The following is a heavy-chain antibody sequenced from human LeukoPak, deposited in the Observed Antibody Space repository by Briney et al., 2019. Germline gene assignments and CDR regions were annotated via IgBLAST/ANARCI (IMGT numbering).Heavy chain of an antibody. CDR2: IYTSALISGNT. Sequence: PSETLSLTCTVSSASINSYYWSWIRQPPGKGREWIGRIYTSALISGNTNYNPSLKRRVTMSVDTSKSQFSLRLRSVTAADTAVYYCARDRYYYDSSGYYSAFDTWGQGTMVTVSS. CDR3: ARDRYYYDSSGYYSAFDT. J-gene: IGHJ3*02. V-gene: IGHV4-4*07. D-gene: IGHD3-22*01. CDR1: SASINSYY.